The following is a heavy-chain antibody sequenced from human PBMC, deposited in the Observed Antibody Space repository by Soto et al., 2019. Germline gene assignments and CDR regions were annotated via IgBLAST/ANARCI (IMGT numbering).Heavy chain of an antibody. J-gene: IGHJ5*02. CDR2: ISGSGGNT. CDR3: AKHLPETTAWFDP. CDR1: GFTFSIYA. V-gene: IGHV3-23*01. D-gene: IGHD4-17*01. Sequence: PGGSLRLSCAASGFTFSIYAMSWVRQAPGQGLEWVSSISGSGGNTYYADSVKGRFTISRDNSKNTLYLRMNSLRAEDTAVFYCAKHLPETTAWFDPWGQGTLVTVSS.